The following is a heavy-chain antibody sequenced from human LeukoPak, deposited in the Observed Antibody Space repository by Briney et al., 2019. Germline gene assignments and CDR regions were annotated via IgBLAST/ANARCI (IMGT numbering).Heavy chain of an antibody. Sequence: RASVKVSCTASGGTFSSYAISWVRQAPGQGLGWMGGIIPIFGTANYAQKFQGRVTITADKSTSTAYMELSSLRSEDTAVYYCARVDIAAAGTGGDYWGQGTLVTVSS. D-gene: IGHD6-13*01. J-gene: IGHJ4*02. CDR3: ARVDIAAAGTGGDY. CDR1: GGTFSSYA. CDR2: IIPIFGTA. V-gene: IGHV1-69*06.